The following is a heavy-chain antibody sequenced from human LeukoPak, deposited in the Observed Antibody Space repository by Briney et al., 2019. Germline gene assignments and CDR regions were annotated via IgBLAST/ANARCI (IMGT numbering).Heavy chain of an antibody. D-gene: IGHD6-13*01. Sequence: GGSLRLSCAASGFTFSSYWMSWVRQAPGKGLEWVANIKQDGSEKYYVDSVKGRFTISRDSAKNSLYLQMNSLRAEDTAVYYCARPQGSSWYAYYYYYYGMDVWGQGTTVTVSS. CDR3: ARPQGSSWYAYYYYYYGMDV. CDR2: IKQDGSEK. CDR1: GFTFSSYW. V-gene: IGHV3-7*01. J-gene: IGHJ6*02.